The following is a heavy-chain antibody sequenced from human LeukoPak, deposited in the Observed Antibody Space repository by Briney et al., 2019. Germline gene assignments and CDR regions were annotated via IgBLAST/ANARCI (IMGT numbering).Heavy chain of an antibody. CDR1: GYTFTSYG. V-gene: IGHV1-18*01. J-gene: IGHJ5*02. D-gene: IGHD1-1*01. Sequence: GASVKVSCKASGYTFTSYGISWVRQAPGQGLEWMGWISAYNGNTNYALKLQGRVTMTTDTSTSTAYMELRSLRSDDTAVYYCARQGTTGTTLGDWFDPWGQGTLVTVSS. CDR2: ISAYNGNT. CDR3: ARQGTTGTTLGDWFDP.